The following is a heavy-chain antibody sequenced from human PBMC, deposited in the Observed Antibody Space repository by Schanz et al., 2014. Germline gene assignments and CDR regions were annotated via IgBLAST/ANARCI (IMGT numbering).Heavy chain of an antibody. CDR1: GVSIGGYY. D-gene: IGHD1-26*01. V-gene: IGHV4-59*08. CDR3: ARLGVGDKAYYYYGTDV. J-gene: IGHJ6*02. Sequence: QVQLQESGPGLVKPSETLSLTCTVSGVSIGGYYWSWIRQPPGKGLEWIGYIFFSGSTTYNPSFKGGVKISLALPKNHFALTLASVPAADTAVYYCARLGVGDKAYYYYGTDVWGQGTTVLVSS. CDR2: IFFSGST.